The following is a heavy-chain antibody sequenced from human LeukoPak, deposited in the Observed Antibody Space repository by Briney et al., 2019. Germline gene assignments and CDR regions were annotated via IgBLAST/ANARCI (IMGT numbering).Heavy chain of an antibody. CDR2: IYYSGST. Sequence: SETLSLTCTVSGGSISSGDDYWSWIRQPPGKGLEWIGYIYYSGSTYYNPSLKSRVTISVDTSKNQFSLKLSSVTAADTAVYYCARAGILTGQRLDYWGQGTLVTVSS. V-gene: IGHV4-30-4*01. CDR3: ARAGILTGQRLDY. J-gene: IGHJ4*02. D-gene: IGHD3-9*01. CDR1: GGSISSGDDY.